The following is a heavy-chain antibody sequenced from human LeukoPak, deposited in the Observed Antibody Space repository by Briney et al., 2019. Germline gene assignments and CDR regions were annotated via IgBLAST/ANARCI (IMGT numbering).Heavy chain of an antibody. J-gene: IGHJ5*02. D-gene: IGHD2-15*01. V-gene: IGHV3-30*18. CDR1: GFTFGSYG. CDR3: AKDSPNCSGGSCYIGWFDP. CDR2: ISYDGSNK. Sequence: PGGSLRLSCAASGFTFGSYGMHWVRQAPGKGLEWVAVISYDGSNKYYADSVKGRFTISRDNSKNTLYLQMNSLRAEDTAVYYCAKDSPNCSGGSCYIGWFDPWGQGTLVTVSS.